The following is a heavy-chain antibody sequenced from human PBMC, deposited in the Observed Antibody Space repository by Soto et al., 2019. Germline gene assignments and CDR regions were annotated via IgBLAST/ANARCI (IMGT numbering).Heavy chain of an antibody. D-gene: IGHD6-19*01. CDR1: GFTFSRYW. CDR2: INSDGSRT. V-gene: IGHV3-74*01. J-gene: IGHJ4*02. Sequence: EVQLVESGGGLVQPGGSLRLSCAASGFTFSRYWMHWVRQAPGKGLVWVSRINSDGSRTSYADSVKGRITISRDNAKNTLYLQMNSLRAEDTAVYYCAVAVAGPTAIGYWGQGTLVTVSS. CDR3: AVAVAGPTAIGY.